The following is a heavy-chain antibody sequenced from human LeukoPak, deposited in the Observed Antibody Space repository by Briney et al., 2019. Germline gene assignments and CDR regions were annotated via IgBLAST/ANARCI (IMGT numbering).Heavy chain of an antibody. D-gene: IGHD3-10*01. Sequence: GESLKISCKGSGYSFTSYWIGWVRQMPGKGLEWMGVIYPGDSDTKYSPSFQGRVTISADKSISTAYLQWSSLKASDTAMYYCARPFYSSGSYYFDYWGQGTLVTVSS. J-gene: IGHJ4*02. V-gene: IGHV5-51*01. CDR1: GYSFTSYW. CDR2: IYPGDSDT. CDR3: ARPFYSSGSYYFDY.